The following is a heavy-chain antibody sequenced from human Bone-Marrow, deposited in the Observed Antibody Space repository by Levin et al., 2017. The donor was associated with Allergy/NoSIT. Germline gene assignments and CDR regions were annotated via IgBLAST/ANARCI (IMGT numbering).Heavy chain of an antibody. CDR3: ARVGPLGYYFDN. J-gene: IGHJ4*02. V-gene: IGHV3-23*01. D-gene: IGHD3-16*01. CDR1: GLTFSSYA. CDR2: SSGSGVTA. Sequence: GGSLRLSCAASGLTFSSYAMTWVRQAPGKGLEWVSSSSGSGVTAYYADSVKGRFTISRDNSKSTLYLQMSSLRAEDTAVYFCARVGPLGYYFDNWGQGTLVIVSS.